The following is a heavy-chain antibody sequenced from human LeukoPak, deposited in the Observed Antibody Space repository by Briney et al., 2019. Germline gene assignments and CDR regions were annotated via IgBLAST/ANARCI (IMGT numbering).Heavy chain of an antibody. V-gene: IGHV1-69*04. J-gene: IGHJ6*02. Sequence: GASVKVSCKASGGTFSSYAISWVRQAPGQGLEWMGRIIPILGIANYAQKFQGRVTITADKSTSTAYMELSSLRSEDTAVYYCAKREYSTNYYYYYGMDVWGQGTTVTVSS. CDR2: IIPILGIA. CDR3: AKREYSTNYYYYYGMDV. CDR1: GGTFSSYA. D-gene: IGHD6-6*01.